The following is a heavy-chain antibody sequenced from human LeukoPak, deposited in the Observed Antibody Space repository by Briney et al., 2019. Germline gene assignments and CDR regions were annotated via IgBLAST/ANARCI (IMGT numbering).Heavy chain of an antibody. J-gene: IGHJ6*02. CDR2: IYYDGSNK. CDR1: GFIFSSYG. D-gene: IGHD3-22*01. Sequence: GRSLRLSCAASGFIFSSYGMHWVRQAPGKGLEWVAVIYYDGSNKYYADSVRGRFTISRDNSKNTLFLQMSSLRAEDTAVYYCARDTFYSSGAYGLDVWGQGTTVTVSS. V-gene: IGHV3-33*01. CDR3: ARDTFYSSGAYGLDV.